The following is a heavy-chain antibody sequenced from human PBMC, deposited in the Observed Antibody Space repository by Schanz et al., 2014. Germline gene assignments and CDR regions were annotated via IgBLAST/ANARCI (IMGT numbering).Heavy chain of an antibody. CDR2: IDPNSGGT. CDR1: GNTLSAYY. D-gene: IGHD3-3*01. J-gene: IGHJ6*02. V-gene: IGHV1-2*02. CDR3: ASDFWSGYSHYYYGLDV. Sequence: QVQLVQSGAEVKKPGASVKVSCKASGNTLSAYYIHWIRQAPGQGLEWMGWIDPNSGGTNYAQKFQGRVTMTRDMSINTAYMELSRLRSDDSAVYYCASDFWSGYSHYYYGLDVWGQGTTVTVSS.